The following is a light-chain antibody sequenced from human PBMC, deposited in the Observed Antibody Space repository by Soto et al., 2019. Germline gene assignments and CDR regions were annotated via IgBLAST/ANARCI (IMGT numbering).Light chain of an antibody. CDR1: SSNIGNTY. Sequence: QSVLTQPPSVSAAPGQKVTISCSGSSSNIGNTYVYWYQQLPGTAPKLLICDNDQRPTGIPDRFSGSKSGTSATLAITGLQAGDEADYYCGAWDTNLNAEVFGGGTKLTVL. CDR3: GAWDTNLNAEV. V-gene: IGLV1-51*01. J-gene: IGLJ2*01. CDR2: DND.